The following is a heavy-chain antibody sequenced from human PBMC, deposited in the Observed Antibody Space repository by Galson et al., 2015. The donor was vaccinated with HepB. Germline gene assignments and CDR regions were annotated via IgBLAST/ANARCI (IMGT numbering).Heavy chain of an antibody. Sequence: SLRLSCAASGFTFSSYGMHWVRQAPGKGLEWVAVISYDGSNKYYADSVKGRFTISRDNSKNTLYLQMNSLRAEDTAVYYCAKDRGSSTGFDYWGQGTLVTVSS. D-gene: IGHD6-6*01. V-gene: IGHV3-30*18. J-gene: IGHJ4*02. CDR1: GFTFSSYG. CDR2: ISYDGSNK. CDR3: AKDRGSSTGFDY.